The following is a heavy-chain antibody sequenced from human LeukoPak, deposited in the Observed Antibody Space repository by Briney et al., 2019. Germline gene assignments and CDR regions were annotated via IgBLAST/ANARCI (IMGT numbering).Heavy chain of an antibody. Sequence: GGTLRLSCTASGFSFDVYAMHWVRQAPGKGLEWVSGTSWNSGSRGYADSVKGRFTISKDNVKNSLYLHMNTLRAEDTAFYYCAKGYSSSWSLPFDYRGQGTLVTVSS. V-gene: IGHV3-9*01. CDR2: TSWNSGSR. J-gene: IGHJ4*02. D-gene: IGHD6-13*01. CDR1: GFSFDVYA. CDR3: AKGYSSSWSLPFDY.